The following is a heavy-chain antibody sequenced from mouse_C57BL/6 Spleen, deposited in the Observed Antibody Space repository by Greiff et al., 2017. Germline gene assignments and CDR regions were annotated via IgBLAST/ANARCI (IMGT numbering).Heavy chain of an antibody. CDR3: TSGEYYGSSSHYAMDY. V-gene: IGHV1-15*01. D-gene: IGHD1-1*01. CDR1: GYTFTDYE. CDR2: IDPETGGT. J-gene: IGHJ4*01. Sequence: QVQLKESGAELVRPGASVTLSCKASGYTFTDYEMHWVKQTPVHGLEWIGAIDPETGGTAYNQKFKGKAILTADKSSSTAYMELRSLTSEDSAVYYCTSGEYYGSSSHYAMDYWGQGTSVTVSS.